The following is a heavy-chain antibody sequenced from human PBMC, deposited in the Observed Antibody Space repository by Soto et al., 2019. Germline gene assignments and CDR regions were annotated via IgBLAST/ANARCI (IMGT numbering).Heavy chain of an antibody. CDR1: GGSIRNVY. J-gene: IGHJ4*02. D-gene: IGHD2-15*01. V-gene: IGHV4-59*01. CDR2: IFHSGNA. Sequence: PSETLSLTCSVSGGSIRNVYWSWIRQPPGKGLEWIGFIFHSGNAKYNPSPQSRVTMSIDTSKNQFSLSLESVTAADTAVYFCARAHAPTLPFDFWGQGSLVTVS. CDR3: ARAHAPTLPFDF.